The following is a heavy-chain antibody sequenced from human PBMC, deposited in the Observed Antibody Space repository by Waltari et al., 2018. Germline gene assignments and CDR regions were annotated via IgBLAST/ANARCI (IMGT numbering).Heavy chain of an antibody. Sequence: QVQLVESGGGVVQPGRSLRLSCAASGFTFSSYAMHWVRQAPGKGVEGVAVKSYDGSNKYYADSVKGRFTIARDNSKNTLYLQMNSLRAEDTAVYYCARGGNGWELLGWGQGTLVTVSS. V-gene: IGHV3-30*01. CDR3: ARGGNGWELLG. J-gene: IGHJ4*02. D-gene: IGHD1-26*01. CDR1: GFTFSSYA. CDR2: KSYDGSNK.